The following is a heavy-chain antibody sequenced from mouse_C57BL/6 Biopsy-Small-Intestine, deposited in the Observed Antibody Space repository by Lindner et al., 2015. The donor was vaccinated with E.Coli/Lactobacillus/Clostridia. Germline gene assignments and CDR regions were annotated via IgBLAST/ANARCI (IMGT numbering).Heavy chain of an antibody. CDR2: IYPADGDT. V-gene: IGHV1-82*01. CDR1: GYAFSNSW. Sequence: VQLQESGPELVKPGASVKISCKASGYAFSNSWMNWVKQRPGKGLEWIGRIYPADGDTNYNGRFRDKVTLTADKSSSTAYMQLISLTSEDSAVYFCTRSTLGREDYWGQGTTLTVSS. J-gene: IGHJ2*01. CDR3: TRSTLGREDY. D-gene: IGHD4-1*01.